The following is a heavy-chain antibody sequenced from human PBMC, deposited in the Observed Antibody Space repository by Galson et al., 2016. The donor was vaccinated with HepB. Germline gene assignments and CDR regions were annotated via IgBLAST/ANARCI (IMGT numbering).Heavy chain of an antibody. CDR3: LGDHGPSGWLP. CDR2: IYRDGST. CDR1: EFTVSGNY. J-gene: IGHJ5*02. D-gene: IGHD6-19*01. V-gene: IGHV3-53*01. Sequence: SLRLSCAASEFTVSGNYMSWVRQAPGKGLEWVSDIYRDGSTYYAASEKGRLTISRDNSKNTLYLQMNTLPADDTALYYCLGDHGPSGWLPWGQGTLVIVSS.